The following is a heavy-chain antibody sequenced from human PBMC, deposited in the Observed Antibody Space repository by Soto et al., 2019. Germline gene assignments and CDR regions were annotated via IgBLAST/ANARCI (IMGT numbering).Heavy chain of an antibody. CDR3: AKNQGVELVPLATVDWFDP. CDR2: ISYDGSNK. V-gene: IGHV3-30*18. CDR1: GFTFSSYG. Sequence: GGSLRLSCAASGFTFSSYGMHWVRQAPGKGLEWVAVISYDGSNKYYADSVKGRFTISRDNSKSTVYLELNNLSAEDTAVYHCAKNQGVELVPLATVDWFDPWGQGSVVTVSS. J-gene: IGHJ5*02. D-gene: IGHD1-26*01.